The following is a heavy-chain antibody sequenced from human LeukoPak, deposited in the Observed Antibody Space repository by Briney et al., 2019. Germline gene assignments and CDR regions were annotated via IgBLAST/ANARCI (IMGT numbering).Heavy chain of an antibody. CDR3: ARRYYYDSSGYCFDY. V-gene: IGHV4-4*02. CDR2: IYPSGST. Sequence: PSETLSLTCAVSGGSISSSNWWSWVRQPPGKGLEWIGEIYPSGSTNYNPSLRSRVTISVDKSKNQFSLKLSSVTAADTAVYYCARRYYYDSSGYCFDYWGQGTLVTVSS. J-gene: IGHJ4*02. D-gene: IGHD3-22*01. CDR1: GGSISSSNW.